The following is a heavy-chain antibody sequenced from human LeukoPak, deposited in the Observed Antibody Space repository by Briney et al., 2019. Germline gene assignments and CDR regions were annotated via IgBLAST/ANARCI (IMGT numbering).Heavy chain of an antibody. Sequence: GASVKVSCKVSGYTLTELSIHWVRQAPGKGLEWMGGLDSEDGETTYAQKFQGRVTMTEDTSIDTAFMELSSLRSEDTAVYYCVVKTTPVAGTRGGFRLDPLRSWFDPWGQGTLVPVSS. J-gene: IGHJ5*02. V-gene: IGHV1-24*01. CDR1: GYTLTELS. D-gene: IGHD6-19*01. CDR2: LDSEDGET. CDR3: VVKTTPVAGTRGGFRLDPLRSWFDP.